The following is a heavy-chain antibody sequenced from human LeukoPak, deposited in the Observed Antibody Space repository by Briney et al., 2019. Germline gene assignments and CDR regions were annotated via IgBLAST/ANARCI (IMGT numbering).Heavy chain of an antibody. J-gene: IGHJ6*02. CDR3: ARGGPVDAGTPHGMDA. CDR1: GGSFSGYY. Sequence: SETLSLTCAVYGGSFSGYYWSWIRQPPGKGLEWIGEINHSGSTNYNPSLKSRVTISVDTSKNQFSLKLSSVTAADTAVYYCARGGPVDAGTPHGMDAWGQGTTVTVSS. V-gene: IGHV4-34*01. D-gene: IGHD6-13*01. CDR2: INHSGST.